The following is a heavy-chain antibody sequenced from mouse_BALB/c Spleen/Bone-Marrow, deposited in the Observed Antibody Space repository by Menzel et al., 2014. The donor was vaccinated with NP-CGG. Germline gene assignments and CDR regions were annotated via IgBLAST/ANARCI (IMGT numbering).Heavy chain of an antibody. CDR3: TRDYGNYAWFAY. Sequence: EVMLVESGGGLVKPGGSLKFSCAASGFTFSSYTMSWVRQTPEKRLEWVATISSGGLYTYYPDSVKGRFTISRDNAKNTLYLQMSSLKSEDTAMYYCTRDYGNYAWFAYWGQGTLVTVSA. CDR2: ISSGGLYT. V-gene: IGHV5-6-4*01. CDR1: GFTFSSYT. J-gene: IGHJ3*01. D-gene: IGHD2-1*01.